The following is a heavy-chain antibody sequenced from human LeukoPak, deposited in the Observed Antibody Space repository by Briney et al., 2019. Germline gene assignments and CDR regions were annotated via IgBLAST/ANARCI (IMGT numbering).Heavy chain of an antibody. V-gene: IGHV4-59*01. CDR2: IYYSGST. Sequence: SSETLSLTCTVSGGSISSYYWSGIRQPPGKGLEWIGYIYYSGSTNYNPSLKSRVTISVDTSKNQFSLKLSSVTAADTAVYYCARVWGDDSSGYYQRHFDYWGQGTLVTVSS. D-gene: IGHD3-22*01. J-gene: IGHJ4*02. CDR1: GGSISSYY. CDR3: ARVWGDDSSGYYQRHFDY.